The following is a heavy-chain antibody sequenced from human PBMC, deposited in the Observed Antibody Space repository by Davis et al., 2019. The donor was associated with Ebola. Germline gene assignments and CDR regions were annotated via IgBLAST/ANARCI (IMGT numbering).Heavy chain of an antibody. J-gene: IGHJ4*02. CDR1: GFTVSSNY. V-gene: IGHV3-53*01. CDR2: IYSGGST. D-gene: IGHD3-3*01. CDR3: ARAHYDFWSGYLDY. Sequence: GGSLRLSCAASGFTVSSNYMSWVRQAPGKGLEWVSVIYSGGSTYYADSVKGRFTISRDNSKNTLYLQMNSLRAEDTAVYYCARAHYDFWSGYLDYWGQGTLVTVSS.